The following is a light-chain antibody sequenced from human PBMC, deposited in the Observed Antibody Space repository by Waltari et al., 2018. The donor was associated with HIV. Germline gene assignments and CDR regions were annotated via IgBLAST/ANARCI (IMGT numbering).Light chain of an antibody. J-gene: IGLJ3*02. CDR1: SSDVGGYNY. CDR2: DVS. CDR3: SSYTSSSTNWV. V-gene: IGLV2-14*03. Sequence: QSALTQPASVSGSPGQSITISCTGTSSDVGGYNYVSCYQQHPGKAPKLMIYDVSNRPSGVSNRFSGSKSGNTASLTISGLQAEDEADYYCSSYTSSSTNWVFGGGTKLTVL.